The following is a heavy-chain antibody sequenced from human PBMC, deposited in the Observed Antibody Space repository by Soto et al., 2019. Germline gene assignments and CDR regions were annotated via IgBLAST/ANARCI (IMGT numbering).Heavy chain of an antibody. D-gene: IGHD2-21*01. J-gene: IGHJ4*02. CDR3: AGWRTDALCDHDY. V-gene: IGHV4-31*11. CDR2: IYYNGNT. Sequence: QVQLQESGPGLVKPSQTLSLTCAVSGASISSSDYCWSCVRHRPGKGLEWVGYIYYNGNTIYSPSVRSRVTLAIVTAKNEFSRRLNSVTAADTAVYYGAGWRTDALCDHDYWGQGTLVTVSS. CDR1: GASISSSDYC.